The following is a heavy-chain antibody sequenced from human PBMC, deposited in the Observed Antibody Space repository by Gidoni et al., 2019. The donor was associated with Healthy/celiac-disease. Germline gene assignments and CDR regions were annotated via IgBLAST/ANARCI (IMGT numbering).Heavy chain of an antibody. CDR3: AKDIGFGDYGDHGYFDY. CDR1: GFTFDDYA. D-gene: IGHD4-17*01. CDR2: ISLNRRSI. J-gene: IGHJ4*02. V-gene: IGHV3-9*01. Sequence: EVQLVESGGGLVQPGRSLRLSCAASGFTFDDYAMHWVRQAPGKGLAWVSGISLNRRSIGYADSVKGRFTISRDNAKNSLYLQMNSLRAEDTALYYCAKDIGFGDYGDHGYFDYWGQGTLVTVSS.